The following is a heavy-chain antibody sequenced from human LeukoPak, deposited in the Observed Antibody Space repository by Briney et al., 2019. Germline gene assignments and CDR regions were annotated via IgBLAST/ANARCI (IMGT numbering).Heavy chain of an antibody. Sequence: GRSLRLSCAASGFTFSSYGMHWVRQAPGKGLEWVAVIWYDGSNKYYADSVKGRFTISRDNSKNTLYLQMNSLRAEDTAVYYCAKDGGQYSGYDPFDYWGQGTLVTVSS. CDR1: GFTFSSYG. CDR3: AKDGGQYSGYDPFDY. V-gene: IGHV3-33*06. D-gene: IGHD5-12*01. CDR2: IWYDGSNK. J-gene: IGHJ4*02.